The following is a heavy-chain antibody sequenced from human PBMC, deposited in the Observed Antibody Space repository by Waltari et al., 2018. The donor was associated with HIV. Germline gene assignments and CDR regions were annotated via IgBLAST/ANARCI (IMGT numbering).Heavy chain of an antibody. D-gene: IGHD3-3*01. J-gene: IGHJ4*02. CDR1: GGSFSGYY. Sequence: QVQLQQWGAGLLKPSETLSLTCAVYGGSFSGYYWSWIRQPPGKGQEWIGEINHSGSTNYNPSLKSRVTISVDTSKNQFSLKLSSVTAADTAVYYCARVKDTYYDFWSGYPDYWGQGTLVTVSS. V-gene: IGHV4-34*01. CDR3: ARVKDTYYDFWSGYPDY. CDR2: INHSGST.